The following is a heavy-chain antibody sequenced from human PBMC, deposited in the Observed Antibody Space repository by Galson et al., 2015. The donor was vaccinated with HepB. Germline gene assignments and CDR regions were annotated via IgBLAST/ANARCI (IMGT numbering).Heavy chain of an antibody. V-gene: IGHV1-69*13. Sequence: SVKVSCKASGGCFSDYAINWVRQAPGQGPQWMGGIIPLSGSTNYAQNFQDRVTITADESTRTAYMELDSLRSEDTAIYFCARARSVAVAGELVYWGQGTLVTVSS. J-gene: IGHJ4*02. D-gene: IGHD6-19*01. CDR3: ARARSVAVAGELVY. CDR1: GGCFSDYA. CDR2: IIPLSGST.